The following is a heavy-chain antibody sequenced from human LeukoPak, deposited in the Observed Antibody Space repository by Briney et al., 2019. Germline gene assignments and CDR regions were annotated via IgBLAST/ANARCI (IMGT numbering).Heavy chain of an antibody. CDR3: ARGPLRVDTAMVSGPGDY. J-gene: IGHJ4*02. V-gene: IGHV1-2*02. CDR2: INPNSGGT. CDR1: GYTFTGYY. D-gene: IGHD5-18*01. Sequence: GASVKVSCKASGYTFTGYYMHWVRQAPGQGLEWMGWINPNSGGTNYAQKFQGRVTMTRDTSISTAYMELSRLRSGDTAVYYCARGPLRVDTAMVSGPGDYWGQGTLVTVSS.